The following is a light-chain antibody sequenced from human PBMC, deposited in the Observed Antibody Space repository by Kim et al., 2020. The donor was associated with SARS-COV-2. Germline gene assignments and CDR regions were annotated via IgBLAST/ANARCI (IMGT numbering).Light chain of an antibody. J-gene: IGKJ2*01. V-gene: IGKV1-8*01. Sequence: AIRMTQSPSSFSASTGDRVTITCRASQGISSYLAWYQQKPGKAPKLLIYAASTLQSGVPSRFSGSGSGTDFTLTISCLQSEDFATYYCQQYYSYPSYTFGQGTKLEI. CDR3: QQYYSYPSYT. CDR2: AAS. CDR1: QGISSY.